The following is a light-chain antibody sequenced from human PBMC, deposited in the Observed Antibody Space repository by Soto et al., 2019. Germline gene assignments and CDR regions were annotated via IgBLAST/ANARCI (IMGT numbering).Light chain of an antibody. J-gene: IGKJ1*01. Sequence: EIVMTQSPATLSVSPGERATLSCRASQSVSSNLAWYQQKPGQAPRLLIYGASTRATGIPARFSGSGSGKEFTLTISSLQSEDFAVYXXXXXXXXXPWTFXXGTKVDIK. CDR3: XXXXXXXPWT. V-gene: IGKV3-15*01. CDR1: QSVSSN. CDR2: GAS.